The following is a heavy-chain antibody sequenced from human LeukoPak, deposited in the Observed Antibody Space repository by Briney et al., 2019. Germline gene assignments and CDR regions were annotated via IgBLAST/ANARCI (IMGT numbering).Heavy chain of an antibody. V-gene: IGHV3-21*01. J-gene: IGHJ4*02. Sequence: GGSLRLSCAASGFTFSSYSMNWVRQSPGKGLEWFSSISSISSYIYYADSVKGRFTISRDNAKNSLYLQMNSLRAEDTAVYYCARWDSTTTPFEYWGEGTLVSVFS. CDR3: ARWDSTTTPFEY. CDR1: GFTFSSYS. D-gene: IGHD4-17*01. CDR2: ISSISSYI.